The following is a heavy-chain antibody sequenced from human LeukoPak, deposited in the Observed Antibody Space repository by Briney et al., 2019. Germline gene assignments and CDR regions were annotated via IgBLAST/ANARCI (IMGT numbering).Heavy chain of an antibody. D-gene: IGHD6-19*01. CDR2: IYYSGST. V-gene: IGHV4-59*01. J-gene: IGHJ2*01. CDR3: AREVAGLGAWYFDL. CDR1: GGSISSYY. Sequence: SETLSLTCTVSGGSISSYYWSWIRQPPGKGLEWIGYIYYSGSTNYNPSLKSRVTISVDTSKNQFSLKLSSVTAADTAVYYCAREVAGLGAWYFDLWGRGTLVTVSS.